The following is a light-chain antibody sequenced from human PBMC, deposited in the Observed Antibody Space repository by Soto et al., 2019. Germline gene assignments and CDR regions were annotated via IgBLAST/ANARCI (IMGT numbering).Light chain of an antibody. CDR3: QQFGSAPRYT. V-gene: IGKV3-20*01. CDR2: GAS. Sequence: EIVLTQSPGTLSLSPGERATLSCRASQSVSSTYLAWYQQKPGQAPRLLIYGASSRATGIADRFRGSGSGTDFTLTVSRLEAEGFAVYYCQQFGSAPRYTFGQGTKLEIK. CDR1: QSVSSTY. J-gene: IGKJ2*01.